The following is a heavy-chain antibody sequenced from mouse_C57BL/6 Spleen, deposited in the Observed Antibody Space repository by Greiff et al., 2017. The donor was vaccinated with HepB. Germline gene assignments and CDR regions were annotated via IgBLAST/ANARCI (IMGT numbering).Heavy chain of an antibody. CDR1: GYAFSSSW. J-gene: IGHJ2*01. V-gene: IGHV1-82*01. Sequence: QVQLQQSGPELVKPGASVKISCKASGYAFSSSWMNWVKQRPGKGLEWIGRIYPGDGDTNYNGKFKGKATLTADKSSSPAYMQLSSLTSEDSAVYFCARAQALDDWGQGTTLTVSS. CDR2: IYPGDGDT. D-gene: IGHD3-2*02. CDR3: ARAQALDD.